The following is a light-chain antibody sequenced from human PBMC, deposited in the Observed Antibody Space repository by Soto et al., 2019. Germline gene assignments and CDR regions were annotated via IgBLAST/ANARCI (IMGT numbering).Light chain of an antibody. V-gene: IGKV1-33*01. CDR1: QDISNR. CDR3: QQYVNLVT. CDR2: DAS. Sequence: DIQMNQSPSSLSASVGDRVTITCQASQDISNRLNWYQQKPGKAPKLLINDASNLEAGVPSRFSGSGSGTDFTFTISSLQPEDIATYYCQQYVNLVTFGGGTKLEIK. J-gene: IGKJ4*01.